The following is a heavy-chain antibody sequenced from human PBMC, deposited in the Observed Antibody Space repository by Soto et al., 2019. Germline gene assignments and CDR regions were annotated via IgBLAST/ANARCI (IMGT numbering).Heavy chain of an antibody. CDR2: VHYSGAT. V-gene: IGHV4-59*11. CDR3: ACLFLNARYYGGGYDYFDV. J-gene: IGHJ3*01. D-gene: IGHD3-16*01. Sequence: SETLSLTCTVSCGSINGHCCKWIRHPPGKVLGWNGYVHYSGATKFRSSLNSRLHISVYTSENQPSLNLTPVTAADKAVDYCACLFLNARYYGGGYDYFDVWGQGTMVTVSS. CDR1: CGSINGHC.